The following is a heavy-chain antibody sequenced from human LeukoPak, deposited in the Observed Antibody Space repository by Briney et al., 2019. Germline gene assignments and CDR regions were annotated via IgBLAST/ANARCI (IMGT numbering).Heavy chain of an antibody. V-gene: IGHV4-34*01. Sequence: PSETLSLTCAVYGGSFSGYYWSWIRQPPGKGLEWIGEITHSGSTNYNPSLKSRVTISVDTSKNQFSLKLSSMTAADTAVYYCASFYGPYDYWGQGTLVTVSS. CDR1: GGSFSGYY. CDR3: ASFYGPYDY. CDR2: ITHSGST. J-gene: IGHJ4*02. D-gene: IGHD2/OR15-2a*01.